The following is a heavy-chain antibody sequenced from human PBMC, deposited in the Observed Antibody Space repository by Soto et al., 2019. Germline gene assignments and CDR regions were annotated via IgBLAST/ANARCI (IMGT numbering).Heavy chain of an antibody. D-gene: IGHD2-21*01. CDR2: IWYDGSNE. CDR3: AKDRGGGAVVPDY. J-gene: IGHJ4*02. CDR1: GFSFSSYG. V-gene: IGHV3-33*06. Sequence: QVQLVESGGGVVQPGRSLRLSCAASGFSFSSYGIHWVRQAPGKGLEWVAVIWYDGSNEYYADSVKGRFSISRDNSKSTVYLQMNSLRADDTAVYYCAKDRGGGAVVPDYWGQGTLVTVSS.